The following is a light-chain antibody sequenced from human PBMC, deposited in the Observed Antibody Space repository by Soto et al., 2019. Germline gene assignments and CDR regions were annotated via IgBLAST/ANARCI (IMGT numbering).Light chain of an antibody. CDR2: GAS. Sequence: EIVLTQSPRSLSLSPGEGATLSCRASQSVSSSFFAWYQQKPGQAPSLLIYGASRRATGVPDRFSGSGSGTDFTLSISRLEPEDFAVYYCQQYESSVTFGQGTKVEIK. CDR3: QQYESSVT. CDR1: QSVSSSF. J-gene: IGKJ1*01. V-gene: IGKV3-20*01.